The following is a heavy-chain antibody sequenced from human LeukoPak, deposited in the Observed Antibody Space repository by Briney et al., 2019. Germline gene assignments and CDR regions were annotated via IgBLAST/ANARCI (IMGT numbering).Heavy chain of an antibody. CDR3: ARGWGGYSSYPPDY. V-gene: IGHV3-69-1*01. CDR1: GFSLGDFN. D-gene: IGHD5-12*01. J-gene: IGHJ4*02. Sequence: GGSLRLSCVAYGFSLGDFNMIWVRQAPGKGLEWLSYIGPSSSIYAQSAEGRFTISRDIASNSLFLQMSSLRVEDTAIYYCARGWGGYSSYPPDYWGQGTLVTVSS. CDR2: IGPSSSI.